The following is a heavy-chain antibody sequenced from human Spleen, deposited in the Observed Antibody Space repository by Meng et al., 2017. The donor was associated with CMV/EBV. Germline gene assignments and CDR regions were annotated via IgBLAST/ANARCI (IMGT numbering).Heavy chain of an antibody. CDR1: GYSFTSYW. CDR2: IYPGDSDT. D-gene: IGHD6-6*01. Sequence: GGYLKISCEGSGYSFTSYWIGWVRQMPGKGLEWMGIIYPGDSDTRYSPSFQGQVTISADKSISTAYLQWSSLKASDTAMYYCARSSKVWFDPWGQGTLVTVSS. CDR3: ARSSKVWFDP. V-gene: IGHV5-51*01. J-gene: IGHJ5*02.